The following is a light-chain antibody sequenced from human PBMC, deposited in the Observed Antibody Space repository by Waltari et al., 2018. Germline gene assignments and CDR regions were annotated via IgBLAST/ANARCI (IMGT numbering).Light chain of an antibody. CDR1: QSVSGVY. Sequence: EIVLTQSPDTLSLSPGERATLSCRASQSVSGVYFAWYQQRRGQAPRLLIYGASTRATGIPVRCSGSGSGTDFTLTITRLEPEDFAVYYCQQSGSSVTFGGGTRVEIK. CDR3: QQSGSSVT. J-gene: IGKJ4*01. CDR2: GAS. V-gene: IGKV3-20*01.